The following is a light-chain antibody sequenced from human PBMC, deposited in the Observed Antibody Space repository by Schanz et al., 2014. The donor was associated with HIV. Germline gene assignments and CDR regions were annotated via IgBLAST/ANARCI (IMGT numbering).Light chain of an antibody. V-gene: IGKV3-20*01. CDR2: GAS. J-gene: IGKJ2*01. Sequence: EIVLTQSPGTLSLSPGERGTLSCRASQSISTHLAWYQQKPGQAPTLLIYGASKRATGIPDRFIGGGSGTDFTLTISRLEPEDFAVYYCQQYGSSPGTFGQGTKLEIK. CDR3: QQYGSSPGT. CDR1: QSISTH.